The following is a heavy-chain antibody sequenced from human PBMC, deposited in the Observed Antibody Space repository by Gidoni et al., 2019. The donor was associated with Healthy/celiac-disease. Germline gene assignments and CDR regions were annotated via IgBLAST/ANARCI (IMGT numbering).Heavy chain of an antibody. Sequence: EVQLWESGGGLVQPGGSRRLACAASGSTLSSNAMSWVRLAPGKGLEGVSAISGSVGITYYADSVKGRFTISRDNSKNTLYLQMNSLRAEDTAVYYCAKDRSVRYFDWGNFDYWGQGTLVTVSS. CDR1: GSTLSSNA. V-gene: IGHV3-23*01. CDR3: AKDRSVRYFDWGNFDY. D-gene: IGHD3-9*01. J-gene: IGHJ4*02. CDR2: ISGSVGIT.